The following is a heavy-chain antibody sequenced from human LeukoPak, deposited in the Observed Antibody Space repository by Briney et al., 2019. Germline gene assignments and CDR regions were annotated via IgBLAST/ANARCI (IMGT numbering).Heavy chain of an antibody. D-gene: IGHD3-22*01. CDR1: GGSFSGYY. CDR3: ARGLDSSGYYYGGAFDI. CDR2: INHSGST. Sequence: SETLSLTCAVYGGSFSGYYWSWIRQPPGKGLEWIGEINHSGSTNYNPSLKSLVTISVDTSKNQFSLKLSSVTAADTAVYYCARGLDSSGYYYGGAFDIWGQGRMVTVSS. V-gene: IGHV4-34*01. J-gene: IGHJ3*02.